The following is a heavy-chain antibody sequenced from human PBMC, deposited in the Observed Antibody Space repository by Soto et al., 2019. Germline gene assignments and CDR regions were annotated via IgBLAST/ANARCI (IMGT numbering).Heavy chain of an antibody. Sequence: SETLSRTCAVYCGSFSGYYWSCIRQPPWKGLEWIGEINHSGSTNYNPSLKSRVTISVDTSKNQFSLKLSSVTAADTAVYYCARVPRIAVAGYNWFDPWGQGTMVTVSS. D-gene: IGHD6-19*01. V-gene: IGHV4-34*01. CDR2: INHSGST. CDR3: ARVPRIAVAGYNWFDP. CDR1: CGSFSGYY. J-gene: IGHJ5*02.